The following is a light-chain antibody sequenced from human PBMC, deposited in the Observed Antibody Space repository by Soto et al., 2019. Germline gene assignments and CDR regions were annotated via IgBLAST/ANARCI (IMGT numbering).Light chain of an antibody. Sequence: QSVLTQPPSLSGTPGQRVTISCSGSTSNIAGNTVHWYQHLPETAPKLLIYIDDQRPSGVPDRFSGSKSGTSASLAISGPQSGDGADYYCATWDDSLNAAVFGGGTQLTVL. CDR2: IDD. V-gene: IGLV1-44*01. J-gene: IGLJ7*01. CDR3: ATWDDSLNAAV. CDR1: TSNIAGNT.